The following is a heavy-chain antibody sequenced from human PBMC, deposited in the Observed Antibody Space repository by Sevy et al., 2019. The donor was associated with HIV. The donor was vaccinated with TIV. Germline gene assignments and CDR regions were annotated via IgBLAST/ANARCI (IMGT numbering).Heavy chain of an antibody. V-gene: IGHV3-9*01. CDR3: AKGASSGASEHFDY. CDR1: GFTFDDYA. D-gene: IGHD3-22*01. J-gene: IGHJ4*02. CDR2: ISWNSGSI. Sequence: GGSLRLSCAASGFTFDDYAMHWVRQAPGKGLEWVSGISWNSGSIGYADSVKGRFTISRDNAKNSLYLQMNSLRAEDTALYYCAKGASSGASEHFDYWGQGTLVTVSS.